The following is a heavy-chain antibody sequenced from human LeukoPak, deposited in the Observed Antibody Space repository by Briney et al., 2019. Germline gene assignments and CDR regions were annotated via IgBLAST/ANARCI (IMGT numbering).Heavy chain of an antibody. CDR3: AKDIKPSIAAAGHAFDI. CDR2: ISWNSGSI. CDR1: GFTFDDYA. V-gene: IGHV3-9*01. J-gene: IGHJ3*02. Sequence: PGRSLRLSCAASGFTFDDYAMHWVRQAPGKGLECVSGISWNSGSIGYADSVKGRFTISRDNAKNSLYLQMNSLRAEDTALYYCAKDIKPSIAAAGHAFDIWGQGAMVTVSS. D-gene: IGHD6-13*01.